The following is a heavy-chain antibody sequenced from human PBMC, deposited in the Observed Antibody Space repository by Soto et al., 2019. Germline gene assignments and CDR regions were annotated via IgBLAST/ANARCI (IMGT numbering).Heavy chain of an antibody. J-gene: IGHJ4*02. CDR2: INPNGGDT. CDR1: GYTFTYYH. D-gene: IGHD2-15*01. V-gene: IGHV1-46*01. CDR3: ARAPYCYGLLFYLDY. Sequence: QVQLVQSGAEVKKPGASVKVSCKASGYTFTYYHVHWVRQAPGQGLEWMGIINPNGGDTTYAQKFQGRVTMTRDTSTSTVYMEVSSLRSEDTALYYCARAPYCYGLLFYLDYWGQGTLVTVSS.